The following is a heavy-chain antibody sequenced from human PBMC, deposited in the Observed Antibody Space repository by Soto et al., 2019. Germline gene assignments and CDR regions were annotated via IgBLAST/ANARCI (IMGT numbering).Heavy chain of an antibody. CDR3: ARGGVAADGARYCAQYRDV. D-gene: IGHD6-13*01. V-gene: IGHV1-3*01. J-gene: IGHJ6*02. Sequence: ASVKVSCKASGYTFTSYAMHWVRQAPGQRLEWMGWINAGNGNTKYSQKFQGRVTITRDTSASTAYMELSSLRSEDTAVYYCARGGVAADGARYCAQYRDVSGQRTTLIVS. CDR2: INAGNGNT. CDR1: GYTFTSYA.